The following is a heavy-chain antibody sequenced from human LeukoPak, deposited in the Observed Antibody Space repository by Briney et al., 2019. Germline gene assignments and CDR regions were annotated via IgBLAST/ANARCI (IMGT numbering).Heavy chain of an antibody. CDR1: GGSFSGYY. J-gene: IGHJ4*02. Sequence: PSETLSLTCAVYGGSFSGYYWSWIRQPPGKGLEWIGEINHSGSTNYNPSLKSRVTISVDTSKNQFSLKLSSVTAADTAVYYCATAKGSVAGLIDYWGQGTLVTVSS. CDR2: INHSGST. CDR3: ATAKGSVAGLIDY. D-gene: IGHD6-19*01. V-gene: IGHV4-34*01.